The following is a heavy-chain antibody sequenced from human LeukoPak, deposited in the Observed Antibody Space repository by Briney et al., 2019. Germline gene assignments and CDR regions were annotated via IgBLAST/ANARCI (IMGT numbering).Heavy chain of an antibody. Sequence: PGGSLRLSCAASEFTFSSYSMNWVRQAPGKGLEWVSSISSSSSYIYYADSVKGRFTISRDNAKNSLYLQMNSLRAEDTAVYYCARAKGAAGTSFLYYYGMDVWGQGTTVTVSS. CDR3: ARAKGAAGTSFLYYYGMDV. J-gene: IGHJ6*02. CDR1: EFTFSSYS. V-gene: IGHV3-21*01. CDR2: ISSSSSYI. D-gene: IGHD6-13*01.